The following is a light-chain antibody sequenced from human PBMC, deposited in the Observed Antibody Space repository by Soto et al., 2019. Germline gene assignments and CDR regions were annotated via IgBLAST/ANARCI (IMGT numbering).Light chain of an antibody. CDR1: SSDVGAYNY. J-gene: IGLJ2*01. V-gene: IGLV2-8*01. CDR2: EVN. CDR3: SSYAGSHNVI. Sequence: QSALTQPPSASGSPGQSVTISCTGTSSDVGAYNYVSWYQQHPGKSPKFMIYEVNKRPSGVPDRFSGSKSGNTASLTVSGLQAEDEADYYCSSYAGSHNVIFGGGTNVTVL.